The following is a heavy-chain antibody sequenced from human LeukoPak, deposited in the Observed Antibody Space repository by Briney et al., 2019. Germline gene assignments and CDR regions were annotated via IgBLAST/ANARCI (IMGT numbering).Heavy chain of an antibody. CDR2: IIPIFGTA. V-gene: IGHV1-69*13. CDR3: ARDVYYDFWGVYYYYGMDV. Sequence: ASVTVSCKASGGTFSSYAISWVRQAPGQGLEWMGGIIPIFGTANYAQKFQGRVTITADESTSTAYMELSSLRSEDTAVYYCARDVYYDFWGVYYYYGMDVWGQGTTVTVSS. J-gene: IGHJ6*02. CDR1: GGTFSSYA. D-gene: IGHD3-3*01.